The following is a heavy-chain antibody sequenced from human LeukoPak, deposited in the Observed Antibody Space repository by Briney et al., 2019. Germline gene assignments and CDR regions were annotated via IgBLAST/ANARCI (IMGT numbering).Heavy chain of an antibody. Sequence: SGTLSLTCVVSGGSISSSYWWTWVRQPPGRGLEWIGEIYHSGSSNYNPSLKSRLTISVDKSKNQFSLKLSSVTAADTAVYYCARSSRFLEWLLYSDWFDPWGQGTLVTVSS. D-gene: IGHD3-3*01. CDR2: IYHSGSS. V-gene: IGHV4-4*02. J-gene: IGHJ5*02. CDR3: ARSSRFLEWLLYSDWFDP. CDR1: GGSISSSYW.